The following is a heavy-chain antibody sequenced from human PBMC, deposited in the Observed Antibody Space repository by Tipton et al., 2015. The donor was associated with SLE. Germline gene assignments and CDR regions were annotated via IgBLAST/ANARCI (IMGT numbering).Heavy chain of an antibody. CDR2: IYYTGNS. CDR1: GDSISSHY. Sequence: LRLSCTVSGDSISSHYRAWIRQSPGKGLEWIEYIYYTGNSNYNPSLKSRVSTSVDTSKNQFSLRLTSVTAADTAVYYCARAGLRKGPGIPGWFDPWGQGILVTVSS. J-gene: IGHJ5*02. V-gene: IGHV4-59*11. D-gene: IGHD3-3*01. CDR3: ARAGLRKGPGIPGWFDP.